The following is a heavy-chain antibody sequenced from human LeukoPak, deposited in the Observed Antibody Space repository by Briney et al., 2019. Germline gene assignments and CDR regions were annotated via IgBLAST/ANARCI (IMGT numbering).Heavy chain of an antibody. J-gene: IGHJ4*02. CDR1: GFTFSSYA. CDR3: AKDREGTIADYFDY. D-gene: IGHD1-7*01. CDR2: ISGSGGST. Sequence: PGGSLRLSCAASGFTFSSYAMSWVRQDPGKGLEWVSSISGSGGSTYYADSVKGRFTISRDNSKNTLYLQMNSPRGEDTAVYYCAKDREGTIADYFDYWGQGTLVTVSS. V-gene: IGHV3-23*01.